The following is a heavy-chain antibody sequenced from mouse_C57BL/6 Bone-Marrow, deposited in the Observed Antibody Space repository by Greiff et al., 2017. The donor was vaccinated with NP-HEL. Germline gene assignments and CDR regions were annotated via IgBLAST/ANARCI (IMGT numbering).Heavy chain of an antibody. V-gene: IGHV5-12*01. J-gene: IGHJ3*01. D-gene: IGHD1-1*01. CDR3: ARHERSAWFAY. Sequence: EVKLMESGGGLVQPGGSLKLSCAASGFTFSDYYMYWVRQTPEKRLEWVAYISNGGGSTYYLDTVKGRFTISRDNAKNTLYLQMSRLKSEDTAMYYCARHERSAWFAYWGQGTLVTVSA. CDR2: ISNGGGST. CDR1: GFTFSDYY.